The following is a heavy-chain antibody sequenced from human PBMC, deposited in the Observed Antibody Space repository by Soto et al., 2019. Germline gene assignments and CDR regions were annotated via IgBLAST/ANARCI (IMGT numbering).Heavy chain of an antibody. J-gene: IGHJ4*02. V-gene: IGHV5-51*01. CDR3: ASGPDSGRSYSYGRYYYDY. CDR1: GYSFTSYW. D-gene: IGHD5-18*01. CDR2: IYPGDSDT. Sequence: LGESLKISCKGSGYSFTSYWIGWVRQMPGKGLEWMGIIYPGDSDTRYSPSFQGQVTISADKSISTAYLQWSSLKASDTAMYYCASGPDSGRSYSYGRYYYDYWGQGTLVTVSS.